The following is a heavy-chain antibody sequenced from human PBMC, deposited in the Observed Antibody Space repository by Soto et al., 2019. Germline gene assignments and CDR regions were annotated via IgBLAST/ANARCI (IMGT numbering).Heavy chain of an antibody. J-gene: IGHJ4*02. Sequence: QVQLQESGPGLVKPSQTLSLTCAVSGDSISSTNWWTWVRQPPGKGLEWIGEIYHSGGSNYNPSLRGRVTISVNKSKNQFSLRLSSVTAADTAVYYCASVPGIVGATHFTCWGQGTLVTVSS. V-gene: IGHV4-4*02. CDR3: ASVPGIVGATHFTC. D-gene: IGHD1-26*01. CDR1: GDSISSTNW. CDR2: IYHSGGS.